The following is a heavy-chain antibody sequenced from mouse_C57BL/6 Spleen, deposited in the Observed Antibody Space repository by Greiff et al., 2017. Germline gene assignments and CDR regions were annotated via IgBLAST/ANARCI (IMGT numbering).Heavy chain of an antibody. CDR1: GFTFSDYG. J-gene: IGHJ4*01. Sequence: EVNVVESGGGLVKPGGSLKLSCAASGFTFSDYGMHWVRQAPEKGLEWVAYISSGSSTIYYADTVKGRFTISRDNAKNTLFLQMTSLRSEDTAMYYCATYGNYVYYYAMDYWGQGTSVTVSS. CDR3: ATYGNYVYYYAMDY. D-gene: IGHD2-1*01. CDR2: ISSGSSTI. V-gene: IGHV5-17*01.